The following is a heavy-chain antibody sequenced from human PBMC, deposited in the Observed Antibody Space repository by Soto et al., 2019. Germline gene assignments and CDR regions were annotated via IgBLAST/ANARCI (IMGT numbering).Heavy chain of an antibody. Sequence: EVQLVESGGGLVKPGGSLRLSCAASGFTFSSYSMNWVRQAPGKGLEWVSSISSSSSYIYYADSVKGRFTISRDNAKNSLYLQMNSLRAEDTAVYYCARGLYYYDSSGYYGNWVQGTLVTVSS. CDR3: ARGLYYYDSSGYYGN. V-gene: IGHV3-21*01. CDR2: ISSSSSYI. CDR1: GFTFSSYS. D-gene: IGHD3-22*01. J-gene: IGHJ4*02.